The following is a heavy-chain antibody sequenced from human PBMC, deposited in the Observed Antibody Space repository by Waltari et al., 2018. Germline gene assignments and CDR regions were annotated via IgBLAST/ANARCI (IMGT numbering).Heavy chain of an antibody. Sequence: EVQLLESGGGLVQPGGSLILYCSASGFPFSNYAMTLVRQAPGKGLEWVSGITSSGGSTYYAASVKGRFTISRDSSRNTLHLQMNSLRAEDTAIYYCTKWLTAAGTGWFDCWGQGTLVTVSS. CDR2: ITSSGGST. D-gene: IGHD6-13*01. J-gene: IGHJ4*02. CDR3: TKWLTAAGTGWFDC. V-gene: IGHV3-23*01. CDR1: GFPFSNYA.